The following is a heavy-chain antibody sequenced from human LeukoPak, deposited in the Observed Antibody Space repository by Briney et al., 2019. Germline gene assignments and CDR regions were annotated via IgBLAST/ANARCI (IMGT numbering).Heavy chain of an antibody. J-gene: IGHJ6*02. Sequence: ASVKVSCKASGYTFTSYAMHWVRQAPGQRLEWMGWINAGNGNTKYSQKFQGRVTITRDTSASTAYMELSSLRSEDTAVYYCASRAGGYSNPSFYYYYSMDVWGQGTTVTVSS. CDR1: GYTFTSYA. CDR3: ASRAGGYSNPSFYYYYSMDV. CDR2: INAGNGNT. V-gene: IGHV1-3*01. D-gene: IGHD4-11*01.